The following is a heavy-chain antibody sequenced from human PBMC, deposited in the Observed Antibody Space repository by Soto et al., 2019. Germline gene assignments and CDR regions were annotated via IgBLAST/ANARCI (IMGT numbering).Heavy chain of an antibody. CDR3: ARGRGGGTGTTWYYYYMDV. CDR1: GGSISSYY. D-gene: IGHD1-7*01. J-gene: IGHJ6*03. V-gene: IGHV4-59*12. CDR2: IYYSGST. Sequence: PSETLSLTCTVSGGSISSYYWSWIRQPPGKGLEWIGYIYYSGSTNYNPSLKSRVTISVDTSKNQFSLKLGSVTAADTAVYYCARGRGGGTGTTWYYYYMDVWGKGTTVTVSS.